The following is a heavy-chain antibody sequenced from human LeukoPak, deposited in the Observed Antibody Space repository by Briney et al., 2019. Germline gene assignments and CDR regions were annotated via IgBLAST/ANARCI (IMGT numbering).Heavy chain of an antibody. CDR1: GGSISSGSYY. D-gene: IGHD6-19*01. V-gene: IGHV4-61*02. J-gene: IGHJ4*02. CDR3: ARQEDSSGWYYSVGFDY. CDR2: IYTSGST. Sequence: SETLSLTCTVSGGSISSGSYYWSWIRQPAGKGLEWIGRIYTSGSTNYNPSLKSRVTISVDTSKNQFSLKLSSVTAADTAVYYCARQEDSSGWYYSVGFDYWGQGTLVTVSS.